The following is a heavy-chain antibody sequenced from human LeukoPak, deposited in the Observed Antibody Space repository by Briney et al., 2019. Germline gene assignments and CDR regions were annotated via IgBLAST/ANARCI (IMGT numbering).Heavy chain of an antibody. D-gene: IGHD3-10*01. J-gene: IGHJ6*02. V-gene: IGHV3-66*01. CDR1: GGSISSSNY. CDR2: ISSGGST. Sequence: PSGTLSLTCAVSGGSISSSNYVSWVRQAPGKGLECVSVISSGGSTYYADSVKGRFTISRDNSKNTLYLQMNSLRAEDTAVYYCARTRLWFPAYYYYGMDVWGQGTTVTVSS. CDR3: ARTRLWFPAYYYYGMDV.